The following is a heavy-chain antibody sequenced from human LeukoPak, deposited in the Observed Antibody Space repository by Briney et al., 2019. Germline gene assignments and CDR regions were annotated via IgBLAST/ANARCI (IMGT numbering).Heavy chain of an antibody. CDR1: GFTFSTSE. CDR2: ISISGSSK. CDR3: ARGGWPNWFDP. D-gene: IGHD6-19*01. Sequence: GGSVRLSCAASGFTFSTSEMNWDRQAPGKGLEWVSYISISGSSKNYTDSVKGRFTISRDNAKNSLYLQMNSLRAEDTAVYYCARGGWPNWFDPWGEGTVDTVSS. V-gene: IGHV3-48*03. J-gene: IGHJ5*02.